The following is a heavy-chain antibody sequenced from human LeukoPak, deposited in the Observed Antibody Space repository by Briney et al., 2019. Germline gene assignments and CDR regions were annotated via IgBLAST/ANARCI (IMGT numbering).Heavy chain of an antibody. D-gene: IGHD3-22*01. CDR3: ARGLYYYDSSGNGGGPYNWFDP. CDR2: INHSGST. CDR1: GGSFSGYY. J-gene: IGHJ5*02. Sequence: ETLSLTYAVYGGSFSGYYWSWIRQPPGKGLEWIGEINHSGSTNYNPSLKSRVTISVDTSKNQFSLKLSSVTAADTAVYYCARGLYYYDSSGNGGGPYNWFDPWGQGTLVTVSS. V-gene: IGHV4-34*01.